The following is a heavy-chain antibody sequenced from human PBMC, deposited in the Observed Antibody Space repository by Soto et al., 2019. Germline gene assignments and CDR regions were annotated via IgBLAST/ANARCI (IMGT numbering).Heavy chain of an antibody. CDR2: MSYDGILK. CDR3: ASSAAMFDPFDY. CDR1: GFTFSNYA. J-gene: IGHJ4*02. D-gene: IGHD5-18*01. Sequence: QVQLVESGGGVVQPGRSLRLSCAGSGFTFSNYAMHWVRQAPGRGLEWVAVMSYDGILKYYADSMKGRFTISRDNSKDTLYLQMNSLRVDDTAVYYCASSAAMFDPFDYWGQGTLVTVSS. V-gene: IGHV3-30-3*01.